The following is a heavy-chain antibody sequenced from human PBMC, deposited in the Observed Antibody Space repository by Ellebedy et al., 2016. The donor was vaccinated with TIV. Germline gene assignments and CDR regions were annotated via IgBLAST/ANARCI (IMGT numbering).Heavy chain of an antibody. CDR3: ATKDYFDY. Sequence: ASVKVSXXASGYTFVYYDINWVRQAPGQGLEWMGWINPNSGDTEYAQKFQGRVTMTRDTSITTAYMELSRLRSDDTAVYYCATKDYFDYWGQGTLVTVSS. CDR2: INPNSGDT. CDR1: GYTFVYYD. V-gene: IGHV1-2*02. J-gene: IGHJ4*02.